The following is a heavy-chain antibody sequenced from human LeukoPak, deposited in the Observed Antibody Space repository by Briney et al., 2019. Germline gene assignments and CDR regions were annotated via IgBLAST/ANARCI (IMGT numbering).Heavy chain of an antibody. Sequence: GGSVTLSCGASGFTASSNYIRWVRQAPGKVMEWVSVFYIGGSRYYADSVKGRFTISRDNSKNTLYLQMNSLRADDTAIYYCASGTYYHQYDYWGQGTLVTVAS. CDR1: GFTASSNY. D-gene: IGHD1-26*01. CDR2: FYIGGSR. V-gene: IGHV3-66*01. J-gene: IGHJ4*02. CDR3: ASGTYYHQYDY.